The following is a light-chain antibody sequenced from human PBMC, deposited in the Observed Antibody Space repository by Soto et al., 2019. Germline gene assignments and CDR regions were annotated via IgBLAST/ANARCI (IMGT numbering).Light chain of an antibody. Sequence: DIQMTQSPSSLSASFGDRVTITCGASQSISSYLNWYQQKQGKAPKLLIYAASSLQSGVPSRFSGSGYGTDFNLTISSLQTEDFATYYCQQSYSTPYTFGQGTKVDIK. CDR1: QSISSY. V-gene: IGKV1-39*01. J-gene: IGKJ2*01. CDR3: QQSYSTPYT. CDR2: AAS.